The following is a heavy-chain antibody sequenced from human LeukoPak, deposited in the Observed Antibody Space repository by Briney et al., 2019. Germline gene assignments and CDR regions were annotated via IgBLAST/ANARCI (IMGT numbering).Heavy chain of an antibody. D-gene: IGHD6-19*01. V-gene: IGHV3-48*03. J-gene: IGHJ4*02. CDR2: ISSSGSTI. CDR1: GFTFSSYE. CDR3: AKVSSGWYGGFDY. Sequence: GGSLRLSCAASGFTFSSYEMNWVRQAPGKGLEWVSYISSSGSTIYYADSVKGRFTISRDNAKNSLYLQMNSLRAEDTAVYYCAKVSSGWYGGFDYWGQGTLVTVSS.